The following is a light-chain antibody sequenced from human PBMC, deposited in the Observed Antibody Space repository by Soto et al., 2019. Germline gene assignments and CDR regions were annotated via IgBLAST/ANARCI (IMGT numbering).Light chain of an antibody. CDR3: QQYNSYRN. CDR2: KAS. J-gene: IGKJ2*01. CDR1: QSISSW. Sequence: DIQMTQSPSTLSASVGDRVTITCRASQSISSWLAWYQQKPGKAPKLLIYKASSLESGVPSRFSGSGSGTEFTITISSLQPDYFATYYCQQYNSYRNFGQGTKLEIK. V-gene: IGKV1-5*03.